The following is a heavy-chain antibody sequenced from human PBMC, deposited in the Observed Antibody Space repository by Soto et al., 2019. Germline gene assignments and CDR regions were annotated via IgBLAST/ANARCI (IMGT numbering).Heavy chain of an antibody. CDR1: GYSFAGYW. V-gene: IGHV5-51*01. Sequence: GESLKISCKGSGYSFAGYWIGWVRQMPGKGLEWMAIIYPDDSDSRYSPSFQGQVTISADKSISTAYLQWSSLKASDTAIYYCVATYGDYLDYWGQGTLVTVSS. J-gene: IGHJ4*02. CDR3: VATYGDYLDY. D-gene: IGHD4-17*01. CDR2: IYPDDSDS.